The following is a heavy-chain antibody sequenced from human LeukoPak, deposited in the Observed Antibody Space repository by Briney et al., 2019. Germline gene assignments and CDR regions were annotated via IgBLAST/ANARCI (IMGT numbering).Heavy chain of an antibody. J-gene: IGHJ4*02. CDR2: ISGSGGST. V-gene: IGHV3-23*01. Sequence: PGGSLRLSCAASGFTFSSYAMSWVRQAPGKGLEWVSAISGSGGSTYYADSVKGRFTISRDDAKNSLYLQMNSLRAEDTAVYYCARDYPSYGSGSYYNVLDYWGQGTLVTVSS. CDR1: GFTFSSYA. D-gene: IGHD3-10*01. CDR3: ARDYPSYGSGSYYNVLDY.